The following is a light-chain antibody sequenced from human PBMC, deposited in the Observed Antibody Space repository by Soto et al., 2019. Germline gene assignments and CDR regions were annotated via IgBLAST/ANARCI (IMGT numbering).Light chain of an antibody. CDR1: QSVSSSY. CDR3: QQYGSSPLT. CDR2: GAS. J-gene: IGKJ1*01. V-gene: IGKV3-20*01. Sequence: EIVLTQSPSTLSLSPGERATLSCRASQSVSSSYLAWYQQKTGQAPRLLIYGASSRATGIPDRFSGSGSGTDFTLTISRLEPEDFAVYYCQQYGSSPLTFGQGTKVEIK.